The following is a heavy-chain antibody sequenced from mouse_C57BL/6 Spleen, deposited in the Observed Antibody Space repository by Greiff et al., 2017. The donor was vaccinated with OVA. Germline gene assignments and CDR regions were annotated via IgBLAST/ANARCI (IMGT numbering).Heavy chain of an antibody. CDR1: GYTFTSYG. V-gene: IGHV1-81*01. J-gene: IGHJ3*01. CDR3: ARGDEFAY. Sequence: VKLMESGAELARPGASVKLSCKASGYTFTSYGISWVKQRTGQGLEWIGEIYPRSGNTYYNEKFKGKATLTADKSSSTAYMELRSLTSEDSAVYFCARGDEFAYWGQGTLVTVSA. D-gene: IGHD3-3*01. CDR2: IYPRSGNT.